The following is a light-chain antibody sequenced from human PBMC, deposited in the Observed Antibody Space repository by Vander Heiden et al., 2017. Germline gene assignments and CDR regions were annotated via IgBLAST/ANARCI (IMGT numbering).Light chain of an antibody. Sequence: DIQMTQSPSPLSASVGDRVTITCRASQSISSYLNWYQQKPGKAPKLLIYAASSLQSWVPSRFSGSGSGTDFTLTISSLQPEDFATYYCQQSASTLLTFGGGTKVEIK. V-gene: IGKV1-39*01. CDR3: QQSASTLLT. CDR2: AAS. CDR1: QSISSY. J-gene: IGKJ4*01.